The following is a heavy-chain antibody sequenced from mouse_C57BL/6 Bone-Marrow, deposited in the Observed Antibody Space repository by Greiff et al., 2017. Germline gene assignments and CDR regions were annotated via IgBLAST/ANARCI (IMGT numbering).Heavy chain of an antibody. V-gene: IGHV1-85*01. CDR3: AGYYPFAY. CDR1: GYTFTSYD. J-gene: IGHJ3*01. D-gene: IGHD2-3*01. Sequence: VQLQQSGPELVKPGASVKLSCKASGYTFTSYDINWVKQRPGQGLEWIGWIYPRDGSTKYNEKFKGKATLTVDTSSSTACMELHSLTSEDSAVYFCAGYYPFAYWGQGTLVTVSA. CDR2: IYPRDGST.